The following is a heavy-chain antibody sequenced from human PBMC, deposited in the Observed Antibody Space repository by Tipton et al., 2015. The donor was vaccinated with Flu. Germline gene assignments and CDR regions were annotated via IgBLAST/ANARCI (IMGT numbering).Heavy chain of an antibody. V-gene: IGHV4-59*08. CDR2: IGHAGNA. D-gene: IGHD4-11*01. J-gene: IGHJ5*01. CDR1: GFAFSSYE. Sequence: LRLSCAASGFAFSSYEVNWVRQAPGKGLEWIGNIGHAGNAYHNPSLKSRVAILVDRSKNQFSLKLSSVTAADTAVYFCARRDYSNYVSEPKNWFDSWGQGTLVTVSS. CDR3: ARRDYSNYVSEPKNWFDS.